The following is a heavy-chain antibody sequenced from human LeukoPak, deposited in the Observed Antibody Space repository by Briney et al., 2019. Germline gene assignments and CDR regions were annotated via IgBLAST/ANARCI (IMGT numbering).Heavy chain of an antibody. CDR3: ARALGYCSGGSCLNWFDP. Sequence: GGSLRPSCATSGFTFSNAWMNWVRQAPGKGLEWVGRIRSNSDGGTIDYAAPVKGRFTLSRDDSKTTLYLQMNSLRAEDTAVYYCARALGYCSGGSCLNWFDPWGQGTLVTVSS. CDR1: GFTFSNAW. V-gene: IGHV3-15*07. D-gene: IGHD2-15*01. CDR2: IRSNSDGGTI. J-gene: IGHJ5*02.